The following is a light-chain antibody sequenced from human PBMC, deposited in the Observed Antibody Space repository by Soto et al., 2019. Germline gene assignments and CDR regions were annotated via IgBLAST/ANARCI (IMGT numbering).Light chain of an antibody. CDR2: GVS. CDR1: QSVSSIY. CDR3: QQYGFT. Sequence: IVLTQSPGTLSLSLGERATLSCRASQSVSSIYLAWYQQRPCQAPRLLFHGVSNRATGIPDMFSGTGSETDFTLIINNLEHEDFAVYYCQQYGFTFGQGTKVDIK. J-gene: IGKJ1*01. V-gene: IGKV3-20*01.